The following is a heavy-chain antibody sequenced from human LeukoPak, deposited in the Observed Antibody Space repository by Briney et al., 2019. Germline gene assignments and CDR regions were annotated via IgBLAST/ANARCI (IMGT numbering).Heavy chain of an antibody. CDR1: GGSFSGYY. CDR3: ARGRARPSYYYYYYGMDV. CDR2: INHSGST. V-gene: IGHV4-34*01. D-gene: IGHD6-6*01. J-gene: IGHJ6*02. Sequence: SETLSLTCAVYGGSFSGYYWSWIRQPPGKGLEWIGEINHSGSTNYNPSLKSRVTISVGTSKNQFSLKLTSVTAADTAVYYCARGRARPSYYYYYYGMDVWGQGTTVTVSS.